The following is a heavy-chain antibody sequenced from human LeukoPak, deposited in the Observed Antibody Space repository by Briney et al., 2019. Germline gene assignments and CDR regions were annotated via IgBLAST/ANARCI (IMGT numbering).Heavy chain of an antibody. CDR2: IKSKTAGGTI. J-gene: IGHJ4*02. D-gene: IGHD1-26*01. Sequence: GGSLRLSCAASGFTFSNYVMTWVRQAPGKGLEWVGRIKSKTAGGTIDYAAPVKGRFTISRDDSKNTLYLQMNSLKTEDTAVYYCTTGESMVGSTIHIRWADWGQGTLVTVSS. CDR1: GFTFSNYV. V-gene: IGHV3-15*01. CDR3: TTGESMVGSTIHIRWAD.